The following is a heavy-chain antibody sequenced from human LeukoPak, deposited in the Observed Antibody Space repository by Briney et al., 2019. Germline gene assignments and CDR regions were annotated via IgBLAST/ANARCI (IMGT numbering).Heavy chain of an antibody. CDR2: ISSSSSYI. D-gene: IGHD3-3*01. CDR3: ARGLDFWSGYYYYYMDV. CDR1: GFTFSSYS. Sequence: PGGSLRLSCAASGFTFSSYSMNWVRQAPGKGLEWVSSISSSSSYIYYADSVKGRFTISRDNAKNSLYLQMNSLRAEDTAVYYRARGLDFWSGYYYYYMDVWGKGTTVTVSS. J-gene: IGHJ6*03. V-gene: IGHV3-21*01.